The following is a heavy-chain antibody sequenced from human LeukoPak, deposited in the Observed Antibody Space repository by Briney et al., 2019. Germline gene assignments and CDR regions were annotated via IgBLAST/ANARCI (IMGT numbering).Heavy chain of an antibody. V-gene: IGHV1-69*04. D-gene: IGHD5-18*01. J-gene: IGHJ4*02. CDR3: AVLGGYNYASEYFDS. CDR1: GGTFNTYA. Sequence: AASVKVSCKASGGTFNTYAITWVRQAPGQGPEWMGRIIPIIGMEDYAQKFQGRVTITADKSTSTAYMELSSLRSEDTAVYYCAVLGGYNYASEYFDSWGQGTLVTVSS. CDR2: IIPIIGME.